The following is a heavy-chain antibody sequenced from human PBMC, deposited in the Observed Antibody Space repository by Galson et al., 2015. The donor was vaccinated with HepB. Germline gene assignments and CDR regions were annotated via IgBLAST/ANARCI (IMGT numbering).Heavy chain of an antibody. D-gene: IGHD4-23*01. CDR3: ARGLTTVITPGGDY. J-gene: IGHJ4*02. CDR1: GYSFSNYW. V-gene: IGHV5-51*01. CDR2: IYPGDSDT. Sequence: QSGAEVKKPGESLKISCKGSGYSFSNYWIAWVRQMPGKGLEWMGIIYPGDSDTRYSPSFQGLVTISADKSITTAYLQWRSLKASDTAMYYCARGLTTVITPGGDYWGQGTLVTVSS.